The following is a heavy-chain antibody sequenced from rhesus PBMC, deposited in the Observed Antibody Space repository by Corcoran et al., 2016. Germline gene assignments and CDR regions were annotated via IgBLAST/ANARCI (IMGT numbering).Heavy chain of an antibody. CDR2: IKKKANGGTA. Sequence: EVRLVESGGGLVQPGGSLRLSCAASGFTFSDYYISWVRQAPGKGPEWVCFIKKKANGGTAEYAASVKGRFNISRDDSKSIASLQMNRLKTEDTAVYYCTRGGGDYWGQGVLVTVS. CDR3: TRGGGDY. CDR1: GFTFSDYY. V-gene: IGHV3-116*02. J-gene: IGHJ4*01.